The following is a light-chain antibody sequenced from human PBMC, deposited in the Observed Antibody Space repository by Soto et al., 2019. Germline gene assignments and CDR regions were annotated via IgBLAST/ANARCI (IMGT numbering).Light chain of an antibody. J-gene: IGLJ3*02. CDR2: EVS. CDR1: SSDVGGYNY. V-gene: IGLV2-14*01. Sequence: QSALTQPASMSGSPGQSITISCTGTSSDVGGYNYVSWYQQHPGKAPKLMIYEVSNRPSGVSNRFSGSKSGNTASLTISGLQAEDEADYYCSSYTSSSTHWVFGGGTKVTVL. CDR3: SSYTSSSTHWV.